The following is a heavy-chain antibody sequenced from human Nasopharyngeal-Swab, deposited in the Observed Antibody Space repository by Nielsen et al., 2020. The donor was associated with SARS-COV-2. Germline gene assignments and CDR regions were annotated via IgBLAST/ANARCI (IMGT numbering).Heavy chain of an antibody. Sequence: SETLSLTCAVYGGSFSGYYWSWIRQPPGKGLEWIGEINHSGSTNYNPSLKSRVTISVDTSKNQFSLKLSSVTAADTAVYYCARRNKKASGSLYNWFDPWGQGILVTVSS. CDR3: ARRNKKASGSLYNWFDP. CDR1: GGSFSGYY. D-gene: IGHD3-10*01. CDR2: INHSGST. V-gene: IGHV4-34*01. J-gene: IGHJ5*02.